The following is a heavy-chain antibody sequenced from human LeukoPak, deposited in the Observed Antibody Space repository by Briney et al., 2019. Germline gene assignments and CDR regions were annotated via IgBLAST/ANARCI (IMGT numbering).Heavy chain of an antibody. J-gene: IGHJ4*02. Sequence: SETLSLTCTVSGGSISSHDWSWIRQPPGKGLEYIGYIHYSGITNYNPPLMSRVTISVDTSNNQISLKLSSVTAADTAVYYCARRYNYVFDYWGKGMLVTVSS. D-gene: IGHD1-1*01. CDR3: ARRYNYVFDY. CDR2: IHYSGIT. CDR1: GGSISSHD. V-gene: IGHV4-59*11.